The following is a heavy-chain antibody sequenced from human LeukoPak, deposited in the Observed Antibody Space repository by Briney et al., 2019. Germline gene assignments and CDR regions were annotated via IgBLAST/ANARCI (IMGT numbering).Heavy chain of an antibody. CDR2: INQVASEK. Sequence: GGSLRLSCAASGFTISFYWMSWVRQAPGKGLEWVANINQVASEKNYVDSVKGRFTISRDNAKDSLYLQMNSVRAEDTAMYYCVRDGGYYGPDSWGQGALVSVSS. V-gene: IGHV3-7*04. D-gene: IGHD3-10*01. CDR3: VRDGGYYGPDS. CDR1: GFTISFYW. J-gene: IGHJ4*02.